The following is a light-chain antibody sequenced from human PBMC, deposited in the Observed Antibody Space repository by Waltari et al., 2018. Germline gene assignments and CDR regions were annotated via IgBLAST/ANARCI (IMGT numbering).Light chain of an antibody. CDR3: QAWDSSIVV. Sequence: SYELTQPPSVSVSPGQTASITCSGDKLGDKYACWYQQKPGQSPILVIYQDTKRPSGIPERFSGYNSGNTATLTISGTQAMDEADYYCQAWDSSIVVFGGGTKLTVV. V-gene: IGLV3-1*01. CDR1: KLGDKY. CDR2: QDT. J-gene: IGLJ2*01.